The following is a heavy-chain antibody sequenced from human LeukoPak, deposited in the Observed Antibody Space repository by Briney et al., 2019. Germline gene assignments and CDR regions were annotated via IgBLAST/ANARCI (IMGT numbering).Heavy chain of an antibody. D-gene: IGHD3-22*01. J-gene: IGHJ4*02. CDR2: ISYDGSNK. CDR1: GFTFSSYA. CDR3: AKTYYYDSTGYFNY. Sequence: PGRSLRLSCAASGFTFSSYAMHWVRQAPGKGLEWVAVISYDGSNKYYADSVKGRFTISRDNSKDTLYLQMNSLGAEDTAVYYCAKTYYYDSTGYFNYWGQGTLVTVSS. V-gene: IGHV3-30-3*02.